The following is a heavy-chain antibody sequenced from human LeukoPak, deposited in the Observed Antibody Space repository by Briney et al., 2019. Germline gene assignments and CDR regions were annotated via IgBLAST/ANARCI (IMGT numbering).Heavy chain of an antibody. CDR1: GFTFSSYW. J-gene: IGHJ3*02. V-gene: IGHV3-7*01. D-gene: IGHD1-26*01. Sequence: PGGSLRLSCAASGFTFSSYWMSWVRQAPGKGLEWVANIKQDGSEKYYVDSVKGRFTISRDNAKNSLYLQMNSPRAEDTAVYYCARDRSGSYPESPPGAFDIWGQGTMVTVSS. CDR2: IKQDGSEK. CDR3: ARDRSGSYPESPPGAFDI.